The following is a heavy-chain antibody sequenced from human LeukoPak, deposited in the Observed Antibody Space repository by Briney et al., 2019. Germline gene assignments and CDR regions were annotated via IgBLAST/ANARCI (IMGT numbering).Heavy chain of an antibody. CDR2: IHSSGST. V-gene: IGHV4-4*09. D-gene: IGHD3-22*01. J-gene: IGHJ4*02. CDR1: GDSISGYY. Sequence: PSETLSLTCTVSGDSISGYYWGWIRQTPGKGLEWIGCIHSSGSTIYNPSLKSRVTISVDTSKNQFSLRLTSVTAADTAVYFCARGYFDSGHSSNPFDYWGQGALVTVSS. CDR3: ARGYFDSGHSSNPFDY.